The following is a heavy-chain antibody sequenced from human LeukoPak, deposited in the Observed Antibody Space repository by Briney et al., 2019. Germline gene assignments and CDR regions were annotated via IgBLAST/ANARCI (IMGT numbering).Heavy chain of an antibody. J-gene: IGHJ1*01. V-gene: IGHV4-34*01. Sequence: PSETLSLTCAVYGGSFSGYYWSWIRQPPGKGLEWIGEINHSGSTNYNPSLKSRVTISVDTSKNQFSLKLSSVTAADTAVYYCARGSGYSSSWYPSGPFPSPEYFQHWGQGTLVTVSS. CDR2: INHSGST. CDR3: ARGSGYSSSWYPSGPFPSPEYFQH. D-gene: IGHD6-13*01. CDR1: GGSFSGYY.